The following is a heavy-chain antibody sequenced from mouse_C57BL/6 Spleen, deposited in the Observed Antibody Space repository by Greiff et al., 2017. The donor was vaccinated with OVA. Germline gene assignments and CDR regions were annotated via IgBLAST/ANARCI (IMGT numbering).Heavy chain of an antibody. CDR2: IYPGSGNT. D-gene: IGHD2-3*01. Sequence: VQLQQSGAELVRPGASVKLSCKASGYTFTDYYINWVKQRPGQGLEWIARIYPGSGNTYYNEKFKGKATLTAEKSSSTAYMQLSSLTSEDSAVYVCARARDGYPFAYWGQGTLVTVSA. CDR1: GYTFTDYY. J-gene: IGHJ3*01. CDR3: ARARDGYPFAY. V-gene: IGHV1-76*01.